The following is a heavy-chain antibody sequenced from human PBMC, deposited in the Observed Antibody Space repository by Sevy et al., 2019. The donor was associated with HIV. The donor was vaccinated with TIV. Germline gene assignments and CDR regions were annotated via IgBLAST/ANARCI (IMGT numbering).Heavy chain of an antibody. CDR1: GYSFTGHY. V-gene: IGHV1-2*02. J-gene: IGHJ4*02. CDR2: IKSNSGDT. CDR3: ARHLGHGATNEGPDY. Sequence: ASVKVSCKTSGYSFTGHYIHWVRQAPGQGLEWMGWIKSNSGDTNYAEKFQGRLTLTRDTSISTAYMELSRLKLDDTAVFFCARHLGHGATNEGPDYWGQGTLVTVSS. D-gene: IGHD4-17*01.